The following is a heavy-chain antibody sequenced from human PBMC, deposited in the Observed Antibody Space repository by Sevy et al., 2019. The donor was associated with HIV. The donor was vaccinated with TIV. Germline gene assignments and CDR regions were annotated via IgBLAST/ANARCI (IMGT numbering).Heavy chain of an antibody. Sequence: TESLSLTCTVSGGSISNYFWSWIRQPPGKGLEWIGYIYYSGSTNYNPSLKSRVTIAVDTSKNQFSLKLSSVTAPDTAVYYSARESIGAVGDFDYWGQGTLVLVSS. CDR1: GGSISNYF. J-gene: IGHJ4*02. D-gene: IGHD6-13*01. V-gene: IGHV4-59*12. CDR2: IYYSGST. CDR3: ARESIGAVGDFDY.